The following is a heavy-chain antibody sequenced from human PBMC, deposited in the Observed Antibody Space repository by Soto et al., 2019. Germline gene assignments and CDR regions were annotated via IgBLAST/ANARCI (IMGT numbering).Heavy chain of an antibody. J-gene: IGHJ4*02. CDR1: GFTFSSYA. V-gene: IGHV3-23*01. CDR2: ISGSGGST. Sequence: GGSLRLSCAASGFTFSSYAMSWVRQAPGKGLEWVSAISGSGGSTYYADSVKGRFTISRDNSKNTLYLQMNSLRAEDTAVYYCAKIPRITIFGANDYWGQGTLVTVSS. D-gene: IGHD3-3*01. CDR3: AKIPRITIFGANDY.